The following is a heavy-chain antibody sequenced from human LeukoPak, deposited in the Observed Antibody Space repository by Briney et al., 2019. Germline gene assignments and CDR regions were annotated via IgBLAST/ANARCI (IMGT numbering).Heavy chain of an antibody. J-gene: IGHJ4*02. CDR2: INQDGSAK. V-gene: IGHV3-7*01. CDR3: ARDVHGGAFDY. D-gene: IGHD4-23*01. Sequence: GGSLRLSCAASGFTFSDYWMNWVRQAPGKGLEWVANINQDGSAKYYVDSVKGRFTFSRDNAMNSLFLQMNSLRAEDTAVYYCARDVHGGAFDYWGQGTLVTVSS. CDR1: GFTFSDYW.